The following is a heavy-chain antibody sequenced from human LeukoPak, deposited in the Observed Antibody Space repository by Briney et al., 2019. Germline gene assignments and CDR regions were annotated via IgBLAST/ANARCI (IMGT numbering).Heavy chain of an antibody. CDR2: IYTSGST. CDR3: ARGGSTSYYYYYMDV. D-gene: IGHD2-2*01. J-gene: IGHJ6*03. V-gene: IGHV4-4*07. CDR1: GGSISSYC. Sequence: SETLSLTCTVSGGSISSYCWSWIRQPAGKGLEWIGRIYTSGSTNYNPSLKSRVTMSVDTSKNQFSLKLSSVTAADTAVYYCARGGSTSYYYYYMDVWGKGTTVTVSS.